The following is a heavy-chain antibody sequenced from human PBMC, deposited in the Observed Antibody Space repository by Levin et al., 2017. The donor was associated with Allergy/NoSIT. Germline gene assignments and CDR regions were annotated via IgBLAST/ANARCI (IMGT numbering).Heavy chain of an antibody. CDR3: ARDRGTHYYDSNGYFLDY. D-gene: IGHD3-22*01. Sequence: GESLKISCAASGFGLSYYSLNWVRQAPGKGLEWVSYIRRSGDTKYYSDSVKGRFTVSRDDAKNSLYLQMTNLRAEDTAVYYCARDRGTHYYDSNGYFLDYWGQGVLVTVSS. CDR1: GFGLSYYS. J-gene: IGHJ4*02. V-gene: IGHV3-48*01. CDR2: IRRSGDTK.